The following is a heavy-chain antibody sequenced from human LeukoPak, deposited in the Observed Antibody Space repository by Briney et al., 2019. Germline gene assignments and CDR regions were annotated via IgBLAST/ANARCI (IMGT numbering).Heavy chain of an antibody. J-gene: IGHJ4*02. CDR2: ISGSGGTT. CDR1: GFIFRSYA. D-gene: IGHD3-10*01. V-gene: IGHV3-23*01. Sequence: PGGSLRLSCAASGFIFRSYAMTWVRQAPGKGLEWVSGISGSGGTTYYADSVKGRFTISRDNSNNTLYVRMNRLRAEDTAVYYCAMVRVEWVPYYFDYWGQGTLVTVSS. CDR3: AMVRVEWVPYYFDY.